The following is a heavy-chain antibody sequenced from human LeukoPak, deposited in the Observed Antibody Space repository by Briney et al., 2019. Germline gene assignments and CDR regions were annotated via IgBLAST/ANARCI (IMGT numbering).Heavy chain of an antibody. V-gene: IGHV4-34*01. CDR1: GGSFSGYY. Sequence: SETLSLTCAVYGGSFSGYYWSWIRQPPGKGLEWIGEINYSGSTNYNPSLKSRVTISVDTSKNQFSLKLSSVTAADTAVYYCARGVATGTTALYYFDYWGQGTLVTVSS. CDR2: INYSGST. CDR3: ARGVATGTTALYYFDY. D-gene: IGHD1-1*01. J-gene: IGHJ4*02.